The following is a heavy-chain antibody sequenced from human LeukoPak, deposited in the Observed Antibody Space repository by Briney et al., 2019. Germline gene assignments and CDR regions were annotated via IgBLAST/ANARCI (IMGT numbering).Heavy chain of an antibody. D-gene: IGHD6-13*01. Sequence: TSETLSLTCTVSGGSIRSYYWSWIRQPPGKGLEWIGYIYYSGSTNYNPSLKSRVTISVDTSKNQFSLKLSSVTAADTAVYYCARDYAAAGAFDIWGQGTMVTVSS. J-gene: IGHJ3*02. V-gene: IGHV4-59*01. CDR3: ARDYAAAGAFDI. CDR1: GGSIRSYY. CDR2: IYYSGST.